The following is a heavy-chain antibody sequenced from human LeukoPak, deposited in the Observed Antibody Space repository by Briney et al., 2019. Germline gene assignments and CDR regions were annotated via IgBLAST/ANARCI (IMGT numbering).Heavy chain of an antibody. J-gene: IGHJ3*02. CDR2: IYPGDSDT. CDR3: ARLLTKAFDI. V-gene: IGHV5-51*01. D-gene: IGHD1-1*01. CDR1: GYSFTSHW. Sequence: GEPLKISCKGSGYSFTSHWIGWVRQMPGKGLEWMGIIYPGDSDTRYSPSFQGQVTISADKSISTAYLQWSSLKASDTAMYYCARLLTKAFDIWGQGTMVSVSS.